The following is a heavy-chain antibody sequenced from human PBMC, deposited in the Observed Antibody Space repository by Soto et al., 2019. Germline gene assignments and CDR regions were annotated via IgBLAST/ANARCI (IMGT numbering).Heavy chain of an antibody. D-gene: IGHD6-13*01. CDR2: INHDGSKT. CDR1: KFSFNNYW. J-gene: IGHJ4*02. CDR3: VREPWGFSGTWYDY. Sequence: SVGSLRLSCAASKFSFNNYWMHWVRQVPGKGPAWVSRINHDGSKTEYADSVKGRFTISRDNTNNTLYLQMDSLRVEDTAMYYCVREPWGFSGTWYDYWGQGTLVTVSS. V-gene: IGHV3-74*01.